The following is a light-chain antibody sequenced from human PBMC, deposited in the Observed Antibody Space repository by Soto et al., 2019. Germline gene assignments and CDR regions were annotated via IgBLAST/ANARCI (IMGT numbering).Light chain of an antibody. Sequence: EIVLTQSPATLSLSPGERATLSCRASQSISTAYLTWYQQKPGQAPRLLIYRASNRATGIPDRFSGSESGTDFTLTISRLEPEDFAVYYCQQYDRLPITFGQGTRLEIK. V-gene: IGKV3-20*01. CDR3: QQYDRLPIT. CDR1: QSISTAY. CDR2: RAS. J-gene: IGKJ5*01.